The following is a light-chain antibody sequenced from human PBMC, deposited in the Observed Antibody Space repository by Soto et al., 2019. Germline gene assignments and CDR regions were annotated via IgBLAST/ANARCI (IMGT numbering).Light chain of an antibody. Sequence: QSALTQPASVSGSPGQSITISCTGTSSDVGSYNLVSWYQQHPGKAPKLMIYEGSKRPSGGSNRFSGSKSGNTASLTISGLQADDEADYYCCSYAGSSTPFGGGTKVTVL. CDR3: CSYAGSSTP. CDR1: SSDVGSYNL. CDR2: EGS. V-gene: IGLV2-23*01. J-gene: IGLJ2*01.